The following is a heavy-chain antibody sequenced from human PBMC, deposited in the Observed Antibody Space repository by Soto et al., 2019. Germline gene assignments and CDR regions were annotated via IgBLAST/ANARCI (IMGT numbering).Heavy chain of an antibody. CDR1: GGSISSSSSY. V-gene: IGHV4-39*01. D-gene: IGHD2-15*01. CDR2: IHYSGST. J-gene: IGHJ6*02. CDR3: ARHGENCSGDTCYPYYYYGMDL. Sequence: QLQVQESGPGLVKPSETLSLTCTVSGGSISSSSSYWGWIRQPPGTGLEWIGSIHYSGSTYYKPSLKSRVTITVDTPKHQFSLKLSSVTAADTAVYYCARHGENCSGDTCYPYYYYGMDLWGQGTTVIVSS.